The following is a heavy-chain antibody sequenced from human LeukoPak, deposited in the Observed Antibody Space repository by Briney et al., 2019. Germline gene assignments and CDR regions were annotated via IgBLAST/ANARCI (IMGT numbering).Heavy chain of an antibody. CDR2: ISWNSAII. CDR3: AEVGYDGGYFDY. D-gene: IGHD3-22*01. Sequence: PGGSLRLSCAASGFTFDDYAMHWVRQGPGKGLEWVSSISWNSAIIAYADSVKGRFTISRDNAKNSLYLQTNSLRAEDTAFYYCAEVGYDGGYFDYWGQGTLVSVSS. J-gene: IGHJ4*02. CDR1: GFTFDDYA. V-gene: IGHV3-9*01.